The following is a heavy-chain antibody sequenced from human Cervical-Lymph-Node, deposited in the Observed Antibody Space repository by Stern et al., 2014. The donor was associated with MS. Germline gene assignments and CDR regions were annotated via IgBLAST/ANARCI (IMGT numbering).Heavy chain of an antibody. CDR2: IYPSGSS. V-gene: IGHV4-61*02. J-gene: IGHJ6*02. CDR3: AGGTPYYYYGMDV. Sequence: VQLEESGPGLVKPSQTLSLTCTVSGGSASSATYYWNWIRQPAGQGLEWIGRIYPSGSSNFNPSLKSRVTISVDTSKNQFPLKLTSVTAADTAVYYCAGGTPYYYYGMDVWGQGTTVTVSS. D-gene: IGHD2-2*01. CDR1: GGSASSATYY.